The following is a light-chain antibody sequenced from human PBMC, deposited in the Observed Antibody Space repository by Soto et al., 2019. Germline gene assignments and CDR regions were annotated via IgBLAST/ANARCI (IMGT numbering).Light chain of an antibody. CDR2: DAS. CDR3: QHRHN. Sequence: EIVLTQSPATLSLSPGERATLSCRASQTVTNDFDFAWYQQKPGQAPRLLIYDASNRATGIPARCSGSGSATDFTLTISSLDPEDFAVYCCQHRHNFGPGTNVDIK. CDR1: QTVTND. J-gene: IGKJ3*01. V-gene: IGKV3-11*01.